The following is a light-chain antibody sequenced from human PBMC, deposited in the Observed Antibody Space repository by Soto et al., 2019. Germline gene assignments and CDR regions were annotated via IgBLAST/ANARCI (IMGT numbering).Light chain of an antibody. CDR1: SSDVGGYNF. CDR3: SSYSGSSTLVV. Sequence: QSALTQSASVSGSPGQSIAISCTGTSSDVGGYNFVSWYQQHPGKAPKLVIYDVNIRPSGVSDRFSGSKSGNTASLTISGLQAEDEADYYCSSYSGSSTLVVFGGGTKLTVL. V-gene: IGLV2-14*03. J-gene: IGLJ2*01. CDR2: DVN.